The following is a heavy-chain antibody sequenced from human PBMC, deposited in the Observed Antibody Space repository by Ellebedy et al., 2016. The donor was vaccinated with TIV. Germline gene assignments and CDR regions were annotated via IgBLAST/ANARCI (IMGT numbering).Heavy chain of an antibody. CDR2: IYYTGST. Sequence: SETLSLTCTVSGGSMTSFYWNWIRQTPGKGLEWIGYIYYTGSTDYNPSLKSRITMSIDTSKNQLSLKLSSVTAADTAVYYCARETGTDNDYWGQGTLVTVSS. CDR1: GGSMTSFY. J-gene: IGHJ4*02. CDR3: ARETGTDNDY. D-gene: IGHD1-1*01. V-gene: IGHV4-59*12.